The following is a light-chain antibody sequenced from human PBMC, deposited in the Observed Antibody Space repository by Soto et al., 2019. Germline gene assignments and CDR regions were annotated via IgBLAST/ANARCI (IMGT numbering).Light chain of an antibody. CDR1: SSDVGCYNL. V-gene: IGLV2-23*01. J-gene: IGLJ2*01. Sequence: QSALTQPASVSGSPGQSITISCTGTSSDVGCYNLVSWYQHHPGQAPKLMIYEGSKRPAGVANRFSGSKSGNTASLTISGLQDEDEADYYCCSYAGSSTYVVFGGGTKLTVL. CDR2: EGS. CDR3: CSYAGSSTYVV.